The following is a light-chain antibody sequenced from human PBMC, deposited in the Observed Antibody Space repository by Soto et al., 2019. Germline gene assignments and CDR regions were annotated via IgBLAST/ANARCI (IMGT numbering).Light chain of an antibody. CDR3: QQYNSDST. V-gene: IGKV1-5*03. Sequence: IQMTQSPSTLSASVGDRVTITCRASQSISIWLAWYQQKPGKAPKLLIYKASSLESEVPSRFSGSGSGTEFTLTINSLQLDDSAIYYCQQYNSDSTFGQGTKVEIK. CDR2: KAS. J-gene: IGKJ1*01. CDR1: QSISIW.